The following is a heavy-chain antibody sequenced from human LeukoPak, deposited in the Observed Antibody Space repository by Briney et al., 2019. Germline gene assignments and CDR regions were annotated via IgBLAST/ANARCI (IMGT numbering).Heavy chain of an antibody. CDR2: IKQDGSEK. V-gene: IGHV3-7*01. J-gene: IGHJ4*02. D-gene: IGHD2-8*01. CDR3: ARARWVNGLYYFDY. Sequence: PGGSLRLSCAASGFTFSHCWMSWVRQAPGKGLEWVANIKQDGSEKYYVDSVKGRFSISRDNAQNSLYLQMNSLRAEDTAMYYCARARWVNGLYYFDYWGQGTLVTVSS. CDR1: GFTFSHCW.